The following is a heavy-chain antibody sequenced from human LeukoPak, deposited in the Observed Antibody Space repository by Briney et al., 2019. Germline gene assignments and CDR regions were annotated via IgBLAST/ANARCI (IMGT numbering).Heavy chain of an antibody. Sequence: SETLSLTCTVSGGSISSGSYYWTWIRQPAGKGLEWIGRIDTSGSTNYSPSLKSRVTISVDTSKNQFSLKLSSVTAADTAVYYCARRIVGATNWFDPWGQGTLVTVSS. CDR3: ARRIVGATNWFDP. J-gene: IGHJ5*02. CDR2: IDTSGST. D-gene: IGHD1-26*01. CDR1: GGSISSGSYY. V-gene: IGHV4-61*02.